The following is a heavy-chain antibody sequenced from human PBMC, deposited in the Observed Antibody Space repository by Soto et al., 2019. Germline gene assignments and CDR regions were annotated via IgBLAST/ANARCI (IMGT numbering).Heavy chain of an antibody. CDR3: ARQYYSGSGSSPTHRNWYFDL. J-gene: IGHJ2*01. V-gene: IGHV1-69*02. CDR1: GGTFSSYT. CDR2: IIPILGIA. D-gene: IGHD3-10*01. Sequence: QVPLVQSGAEVKKPGSSVKVSCKASGGTFSSYTISWVRQAPGQGLEWMGRIIPILGIANYAQKFQGRVTITADKSTSTAYMELSSLRSEDTAVYYCARQYYSGSGSSPTHRNWYFDLWGRGTLVTVSS.